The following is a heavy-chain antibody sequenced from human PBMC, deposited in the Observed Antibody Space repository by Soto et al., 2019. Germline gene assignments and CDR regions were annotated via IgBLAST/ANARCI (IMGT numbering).Heavy chain of an antibody. CDR2: IYWAGDL. CDR3: AHGHVQLLSTFHYFDS. J-gene: IGHJ4*02. D-gene: IGHD4-4*01. Sequence: SGLPLVTPHQPFPLPGTFSGSHLTGNGGVLAGILNPPGKALEWLALIYWAGDLRYSPALKSRLTITQDPSKDQVVLTMTNMDPTDSGTYYCAHGHVQLLSTFHYFDSWGQGIRVTVSS. V-gene: IGHV2-5*02. CDR1: GSHLTGNGGV.